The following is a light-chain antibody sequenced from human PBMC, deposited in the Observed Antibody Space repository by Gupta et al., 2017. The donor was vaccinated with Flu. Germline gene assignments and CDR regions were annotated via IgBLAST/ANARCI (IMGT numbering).Light chain of an antibody. V-gene: IGKV1-39*01. CDR3: RQCYSSPRE. CDR2: ASS. J-gene: IGKJ1*01. Sequence: DIQLTQSPSSLSASVGDRVTITFRTSQSIQTYLNWSQHEPGRTPKLLTFASSRVHSGVPSRFSGSGSGTDFTLTISKLQPEAFATYYCRQCYSSPREFGPGTKVEVK. CDR1: QSIQTY.